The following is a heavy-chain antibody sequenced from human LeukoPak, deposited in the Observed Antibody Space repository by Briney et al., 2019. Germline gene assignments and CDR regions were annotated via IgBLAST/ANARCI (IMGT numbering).Heavy chain of an antibody. CDR3: ARAYSSNWYYFDY. CDR2: IIPIFGTA. D-gene: IGHD6-19*01. V-gene: IGHV1-69*13. J-gene: IGHJ4*02. Sequence: GAPVKVSCKASGGTFSSYVINWVRQAPGQGLEWMGGIIPIFGTADYAQKFQGRVTITADESTSTAYMELSSLRSGDTAVYYCARAYSSNWYYFDYWGQGTLVTVSS. CDR1: GGTFSSYV.